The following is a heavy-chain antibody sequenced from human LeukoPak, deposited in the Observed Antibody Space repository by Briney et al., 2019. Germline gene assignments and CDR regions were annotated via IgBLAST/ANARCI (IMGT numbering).Heavy chain of an antibody. V-gene: IGHV1-2*02. CDR2: INPNSGGT. D-gene: IGHD1-26*01. CDR3: ARLKYSGSYVDLDY. J-gene: IGHJ4*02. CDR1: GYTFTGYY. Sequence: GASVKVSCKASGYTFTGYYMHWVRQAPVQGLEWMGWINPNSGGTNYAQKFQGRVTMTRDTSISTAYMELSRLRSDDTAVYYCARLKYSGSYVDLDYWGQGTLVTVSS.